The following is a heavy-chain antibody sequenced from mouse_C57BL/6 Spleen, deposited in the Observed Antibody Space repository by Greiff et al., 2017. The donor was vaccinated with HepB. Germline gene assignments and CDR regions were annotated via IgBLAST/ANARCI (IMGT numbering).Heavy chain of an antibody. Sequence: VQLVESGAELVKPGASVKISCKASGYAFSSYWMNWVKQRPGKGLEWIGQIYPGDGDTNYNGKFKGKATLTADKSSSTAYMQLSSLTSEDSAVYFCARGYLLLPKRDYFDYWGQGTTLTVSS. D-gene: IGHD1-1*01. CDR1: GYAFSSYW. CDR2: IYPGDGDT. V-gene: IGHV1-80*01. J-gene: IGHJ2*01. CDR3: ARGYLLLPKRDYFDY.